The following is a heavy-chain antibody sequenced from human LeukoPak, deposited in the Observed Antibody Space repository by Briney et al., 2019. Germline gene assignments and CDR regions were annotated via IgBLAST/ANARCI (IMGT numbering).Heavy chain of an antibody. CDR1: GGSFSGYY. CDR3: ARAPLIYDYVWGSYREPNFDY. J-gene: IGHJ4*02. Sequence: PSETLSLTCAVYGGSFSGYYWSWIRQPPGKGLEWIGEINHSGSTNYNPSLKSRVTISVDTSKNQFSLKLSSVTAADTAVYYCARAPLIYDYVWGSYREPNFDYWGQGTLVTVSS. D-gene: IGHD3-16*02. CDR2: INHSGST. V-gene: IGHV4-34*01.